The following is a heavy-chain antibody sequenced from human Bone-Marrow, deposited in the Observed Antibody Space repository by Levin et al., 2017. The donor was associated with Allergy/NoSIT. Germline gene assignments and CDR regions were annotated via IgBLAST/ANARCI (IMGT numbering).Heavy chain of an antibody. CDR2: IFPDDSDT. J-gene: IGHJ4*02. CDR1: EYSFSRYW. V-gene: IGHV5-51*01. CDR3: AREATFTYGPDFEY. Sequence: ASVKVSCKGSEYSFSRYWIGWVRQLPGKGLEWVGIIFPDDSDTRYSPSFQGHVTISVDKSISTAYLQWSSLKPSDTAIYYCAREATFTYGPDFEYWGQGTLVSVSS. D-gene: IGHD3-10*01.